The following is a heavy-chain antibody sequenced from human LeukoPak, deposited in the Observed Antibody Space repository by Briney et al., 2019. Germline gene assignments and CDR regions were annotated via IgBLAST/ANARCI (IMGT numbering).Heavy chain of an antibody. CDR2: ISYDGSNK. D-gene: IGHD4-11*01. CDR3: ARVIAAVTTFDY. Sequence: GSLRLSCAASGFTFSSYAMHWVRQAPGKGLEWVAVISYDGSNKYYADSVKGRFTISRDNSKNTLYLQMNSLRAEDTAVYYCARVIAAVTTFDYWGQGTLVTVSS. J-gene: IGHJ4*02. CDR1: GFTFSSYA. V-gene: IGHV3-30-3*01.